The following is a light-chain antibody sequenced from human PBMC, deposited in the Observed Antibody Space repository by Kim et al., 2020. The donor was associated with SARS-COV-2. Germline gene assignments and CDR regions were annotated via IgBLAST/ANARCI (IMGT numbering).Light chain of an antibody. CDR3: QTWGTGIHWV. CDR2: LNSDGSH. J-gene: IGLJ3*02. V-gene: IGLV4-69*01. Sequence: SVKLTYTLSSGHSSYAIAWHQQQPEKGPRYLMKLNSDGSHSKGDGIPDRFSGSSSGAERYLTISSLQSEDEADYYCQTWGTGIHWVFGGGTQLTVL. CDR1: SGHSSYA.